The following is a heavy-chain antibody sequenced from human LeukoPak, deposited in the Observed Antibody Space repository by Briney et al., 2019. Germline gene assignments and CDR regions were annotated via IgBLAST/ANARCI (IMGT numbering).Heavy chain of an antibody. J-gene: IGHJ4*02. Sequence: ASVKVSCKASGYTFTSYFMHWVRQAPGQGLEWMGIINPGGGSTRNTQKFQGRVTMTMDTSTSTVYMELSSLTSEDTAVYYCARDPTMATMPFDYWGQGTLVTVSS. D-gene: IGHD5-12*01. CDR2: INPGGGST. V-gene: IGHV1-46*01. CDR3: ARDPTMATMPFDY. CDR1: GYTFTSYF.